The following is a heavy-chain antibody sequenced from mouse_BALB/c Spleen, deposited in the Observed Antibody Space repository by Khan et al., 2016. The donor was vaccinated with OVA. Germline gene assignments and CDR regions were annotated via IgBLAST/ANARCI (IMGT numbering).Heavy chain of an antibody. CDR3: ARSGLRWDFDY. J-gene: IGHJ2*01. D-gene: IGHD1-1*01. V-gene: IGHV1-7*01. CDR2: INPSTGYT. Sequence: VQLQQSGAELAKPGASVKMSCKASGYTFINYWILWVKQRPGQGLEWIGYINPSTGYTEYNQNFQDKATLHADKSSSQAYMQLSSLTSDDAAVYDCARSGLRWDFDYWGQGTTLTVSA. CDR1: GYTFINYW.